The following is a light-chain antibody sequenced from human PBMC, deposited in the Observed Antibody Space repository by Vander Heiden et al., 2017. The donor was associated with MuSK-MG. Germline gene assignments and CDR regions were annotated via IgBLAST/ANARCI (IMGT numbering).Light chain of an antibody. CDR1: QSIGIK. CDR3: LQYDSWPRT. J-gene: IGKJ5*01. CDR2: GAS. V-gene: IGKV3-15*01. Sequence: EIVMTQSPATLSVSPGERATLSCGASQSIGIKLAWFQHRPGQAPRLLIYGASNMASGIPGRFSGSGSGTDFTLTINSLQSEDFAVYYCLQYDSWPRTFGQGTRLGIK.